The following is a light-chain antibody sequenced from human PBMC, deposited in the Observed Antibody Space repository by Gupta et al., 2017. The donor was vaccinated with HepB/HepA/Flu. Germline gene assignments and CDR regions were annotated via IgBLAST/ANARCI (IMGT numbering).Light chain of an antibody. CDR3: QQYGSSPST. Sequence: ELVLTQSPATLSLSPGEGATLSSRASRSVSSSYLAWYQQKPGQAPRLLIYGASSRATGIPDRFSGSGSGTDFTLTISRLEPEDLAVYYCQQYGSSPSTFGPGTKVDIK. CDR1: RSVSSSY. CDR2: GAS. V-gene: IGKV3-20*01. J-gene: IGKJ3*01.